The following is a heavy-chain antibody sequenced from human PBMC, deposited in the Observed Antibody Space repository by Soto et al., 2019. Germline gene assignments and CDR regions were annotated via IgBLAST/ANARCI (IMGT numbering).Heavy chain of an antibody. CDR1: GDSVSSNSAA. V-gene: IGHV6-1*01. CDR2: TYYRSKWYN. J-gene: IGHJ6*01. D-gene: IGHD5-12*01. CDR3: AREGATRHHYYHYGTDV. Sequence: SQTLSLTCAISGDSVSSNSAAWNWIRQSPSRGLEWLGRTYYRSKWYNDYAVSVKSRITINPDTSKNQFSLQLNSVTPEDTAVYYCAREGATRHHYYHYGTDVPGQATTVTLSS.